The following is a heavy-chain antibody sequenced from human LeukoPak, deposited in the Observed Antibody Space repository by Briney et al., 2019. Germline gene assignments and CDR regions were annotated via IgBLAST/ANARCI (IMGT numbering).Heavy chain of an antibody. V-gene: IGHV4-61*01. J-gene: IGHJ5*02. CDR2: IYYSGST. D-gene: IGHD4-17*01. CDR1: GGSVSSGSYY. Sequence: PSETLSLTCTVSGGSVSSGSYYWSWIRQPPGKGLEWIGYIYYSGSTNYNPSLKSRVTIAVDTSKNQFSLKLSSVTAADTAVYYCARGHDYGDYVSVGWFDPWGQGTLVTVSS. CDR3: ARGHDYGDYVSVGWFDP.